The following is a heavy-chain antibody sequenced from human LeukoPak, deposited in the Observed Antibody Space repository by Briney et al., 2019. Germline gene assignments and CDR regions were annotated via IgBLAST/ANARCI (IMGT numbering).Heavy chain of an antibody. CDR1: GFTFSTYV. V-gene: IGHV3-33*01. Sequence: GRSLRLSCAASGFTFSTYVMHWVRQAPGKGLEWVAVIWYDGSNKYYADSVKGRFTISRDNSKNTLYLQMSSLRAEDTAVHYCARGDCSGGSCYSSFDYWGQGTLVTVSS. CDR3: ARGDCSGGSCYSSFDY. CDR2: IWYDGSNK. D-gene: IGHD2-15*01. J-gene: IGHJ4*02.